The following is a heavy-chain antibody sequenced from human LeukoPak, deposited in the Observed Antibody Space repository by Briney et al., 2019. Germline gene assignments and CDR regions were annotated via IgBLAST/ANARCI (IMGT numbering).Heavy chain of an antibody. CDR2: INPNSGGT. Sequence: ASVKVSCKASGYTFTGYYMHWVRQAPGQGLEWMGWINPNSGGTNYAQKFQGRVTMTRNTSISTAYMELSSLRSEDTAVYYCARVGGELYYYYYGMDVWGQGTTVTVSS. D-gene: IGHD1-7*01. CDR1: GYTFTGYY. V-gene: IGHV1-2*02. CDR3: ARVGGELYYYYYGMDV. J-gene: IGHJ6*02.